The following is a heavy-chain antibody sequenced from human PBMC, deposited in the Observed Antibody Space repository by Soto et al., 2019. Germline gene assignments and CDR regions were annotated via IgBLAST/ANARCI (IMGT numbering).Heavy chain of an antibody. CDR1: GVTFSSET. CDR2: IIPLFGTA. CDR3: ATELGENPASPFDA. D-gene: IGHD3-10*01. J-gene: IGHJ4*02. Sequence: QVELVQSGADVKKPGSSVKVSCQASGVTFSSETLGWVRQAPGQGLEWVGGIIPLFGTASYAPKFQGRITITADESTSTVYMELSSLRSDDTAVYFWATELGENPASPFDAWGQGTLVTVSS. V-gene: IGHV1-69*01.